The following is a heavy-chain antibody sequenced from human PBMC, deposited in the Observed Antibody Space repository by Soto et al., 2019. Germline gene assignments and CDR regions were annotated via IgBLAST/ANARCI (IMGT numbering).Heavy chain of an antibody. CDR2: VTTDKGKT. J-gene: IGHJ4*02. CDR1: GYTFTNFG. V-gene: IGHV1-18*01. CDR3: ATRSPAFDY. Sequence: QVQLVQSGPEVKKPGASVKVSCKTSGYTFTNFGISWVRQAPGQGLEWMGRVTTDKGKTTYAQKFQRRVTMTTDTSTSTAYMELRSLRSDDTAVYYCATRSPAFDYWGQGTLVTVSS.